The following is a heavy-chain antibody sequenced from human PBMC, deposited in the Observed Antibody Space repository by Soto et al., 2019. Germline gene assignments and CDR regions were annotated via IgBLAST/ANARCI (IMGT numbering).Heavy chain of an antibody. J-gene: IGHJ4*02. D-gene: IGHD4-17*01. CDR1: GGSISSGDYY. CDR2: IFYSGST. Sequence: QVQLQESGPGLVKPSQTLSLTCTVSGGSISSGDYYWSWIRQPPGKGLEWIGYIFYSGSTYYNPSLKSRVTISVDASKNQFSLKLSSVTAADTAVYYCARTNFMTTVGGADYWGQGTLVTVSS. CDR3: ARTNFMTTVGGADY. V-gene: IGHV4-30-4*01.